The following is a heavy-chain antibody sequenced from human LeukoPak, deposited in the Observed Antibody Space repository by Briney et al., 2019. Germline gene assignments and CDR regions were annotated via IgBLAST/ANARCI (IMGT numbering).Heavy chain of an antibody. CDR2: IYYSGTT. V-gene: IGHV4-59*01. Sequence: SETLSPTCTVSGVSISTYYWSWIRQPPGKGLEWIGHIYYSGTTNYNPSLKSRVTISVDTSKNQFSLKLSSVTAADTAVYYCARWRSSGYYGSVRSYWHFDLWGRGTLVTVSS. D-gene: IGHD3-22*01. J-gene: IGHJ2*01. CDR1: GVSISTYY. CDR3: ARWRSSGYYGSVRSYWHFDL.